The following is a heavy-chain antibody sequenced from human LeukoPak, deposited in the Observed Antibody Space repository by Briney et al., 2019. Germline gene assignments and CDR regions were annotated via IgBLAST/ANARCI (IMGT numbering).Heavy chain of an antibody. CDR3: ARGLTYYLWFDY. D-gene: IGHD1-26*01. CDR1: GGSFSGYY. V-gene: IGHV4-34*01. J-gene: IGHJ4*02. CDR2: INHSGST. Sequence: PSETLSLTCAVYGGSFSGYYWSWIRQPPGKGLEWIGEINHSGSTNYNPSLKSRVTISVDTSKNQFSLKLSSVTAADTAVYYCARGLTYYLWFDYWGQGTLVTVSS.